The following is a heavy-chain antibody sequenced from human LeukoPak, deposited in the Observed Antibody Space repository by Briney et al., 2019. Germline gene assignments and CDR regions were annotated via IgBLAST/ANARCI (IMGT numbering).Heavy chain of an antibody. CDR1: GGSISSGAYS. D-gene: IGHD2-15*01. V-gene: IGHV4-30-4*07. CDR3: ARERVVAANDKAPFDY. J-gene: IGHJ4*02. CDR2: VYYSGGT. Sequence: SQTLSLTCAVSGGSISSGAYSWSWIRQPPRKGLEWIGYVYYSGGTYYNPSLKSRVTISVDTSKNQFSLKLSSVTAADTAVYYCARERVVAANDKAPFDYWGQGTLVTVSS.